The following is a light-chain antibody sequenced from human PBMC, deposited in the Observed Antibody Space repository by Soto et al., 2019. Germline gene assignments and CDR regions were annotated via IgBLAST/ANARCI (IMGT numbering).Light chain of an antibody. CDR3: QQRSNWPPT. CDR1: KVVSTY. J-gene: IGKJ4*01. V-gene: IGKV3-11*01. Sequence: EIVLTQSPATLSLSPGERAPFPCRPIKVVSTYLAWYQQKPGQAPRLLIYDASNRATGIPARFSGSGSGTDFTLTISSLEPEDFAVYYCQQRSNWPPTFGGGTKVEIK. CDR2: DAS.